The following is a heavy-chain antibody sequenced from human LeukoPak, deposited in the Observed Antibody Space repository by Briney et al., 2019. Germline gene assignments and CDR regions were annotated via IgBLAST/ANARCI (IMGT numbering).Heavy chain of an antibody. Sequence: SETLSLTCTVSGGSISSSSYYWGWIRQPPGKGLEWIGSIYYSGSTNYNPSLKSRVTISVDTSKNQFSLKLSSVTAADTAVYYCARSPYYDSSGYLSPRPYDAFDIWGQGTMVTVSS. CDR3: ARSPYYDSSGYLSPRPYDAFDI. D-gene: IGHD3-22*01. CDR2: IYYSGST. J-gene: IGHJ3*02. V-gene: IGHV4-39*07. CDR1: GGSISSSSYY.